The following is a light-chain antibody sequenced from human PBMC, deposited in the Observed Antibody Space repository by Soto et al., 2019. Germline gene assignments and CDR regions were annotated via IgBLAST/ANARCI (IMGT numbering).Light chain of an antibody. Sequence: EIVMMQSPATLSVSPGERATLSCRASQSVSSNLAWYQQKPGQAPRLLIYGASTRATGIPARFSGSGAGTEFTLTISSLQSEDFAVYYCQQYNSWPPLTFGGGTKVEIK. V-gene: IGKV3D-15*01. CDR3: QQYNSWPPLT. J-gene: IGKJ4*01. CDR2: GAS. CDR1: QSVSSN.